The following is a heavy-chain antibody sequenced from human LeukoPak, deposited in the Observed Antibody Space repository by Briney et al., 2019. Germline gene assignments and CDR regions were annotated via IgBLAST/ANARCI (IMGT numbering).Heavy chain of an antibody. CDR3: ARLKDDVTKFDY. J-gene: IGHJ4*02. D-gene: IGHD2-8*01. Sequence: GGSLRLSCAVSGFTFSDHWMHWVRQAPGKGLVWVSRIKTDGSSTTYADSVKGRFTISRDNAKSSLFLQMTSLRVEDTAVYYCARLKDDVTKFDYWGQGTLVTVSS. CDR1: GFTFSDHW. CDR2: IKTDGSST. V-gene: IGHV3-74*01.